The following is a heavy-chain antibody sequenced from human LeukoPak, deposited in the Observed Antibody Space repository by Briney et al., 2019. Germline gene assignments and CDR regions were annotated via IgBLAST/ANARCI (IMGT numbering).Heavy chain of an antibody. J-gene: IGHJ6*02. D-gene: IGHD6-19*01. CDR2: MNPNSGNT. CDR3: ATLTPAYCSGWRVRGYYYYYYGMDV. Sequence: GASVKVSCKASGYTFTSYDINWVRQATGQGLEWMGWMNPNSGNTGYAQKFQGRVTMTRNTSRSTAYMELSSLRSEDTAVYYCATLTPAYCSGWRVRGYYYYYYGMDVWGQGTTVTVSS. CDR1: GYTFTSYD. V-gene: IGHV1-8*01.